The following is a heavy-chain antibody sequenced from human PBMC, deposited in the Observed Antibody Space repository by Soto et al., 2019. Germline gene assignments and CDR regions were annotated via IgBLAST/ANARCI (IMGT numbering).Heavy chain of an antibody. V-gene: IGHV1-2*02. CDR3: ARDLGGYYLYGHDT. Sequence: ASVKVSCKTSGDTFTDSSMHWVRQAPGQGLEWMGWINLNSGDTNYAEKFRGRVTMTRDTSIITAYMELTRLKSDDTAVYYCARDLGGYYLYGHDTRGQGTLVTASS. CDR2: INLNSGDT. D-gene: IGHD5-12*01. CDR1: GDTFTDSS. J-gene: IGHJ4*02.